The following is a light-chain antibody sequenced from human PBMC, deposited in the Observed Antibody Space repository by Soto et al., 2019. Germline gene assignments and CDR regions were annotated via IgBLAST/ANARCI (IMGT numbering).Light chain of an antibody. J-gene: IGKJ1*01. CDR1: ESVSSN. V-gene: IGKV3-15*01. Sequence: EIVITQSPATLSVSPEQRATLSCMASESVSSNLAWYQQKPGQAPRLLIYGASTRATGIPARFSGSGSGTEFTLTISSLQSEDVAVYFCQQYNIWPQTFGQGTKVDIK. CDR2: GAS. CDR3: QQYNIWPQT.